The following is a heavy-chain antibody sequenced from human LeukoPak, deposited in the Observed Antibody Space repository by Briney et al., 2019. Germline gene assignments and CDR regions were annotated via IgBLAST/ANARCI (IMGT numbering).Heavy chain of an antibody. Sequence: GGSLRPSCAASAFTFSNYWMHWVRQPPGKGLVWVSRINTDGSSTIYADSVKGRFTISRDNSKNSLYLQMNSLRTEDTALYYCAKDYGDYVNWFDPWGQGTLVTVSS. D-gene: IGHD4-17*01. CDR2: INTDGSST. CDR1: AFTFSNYW. CDR3: AKDYGDYVNWFDP. J-gene: IGHJ5*02. V-gene: IGHV3-74*01.